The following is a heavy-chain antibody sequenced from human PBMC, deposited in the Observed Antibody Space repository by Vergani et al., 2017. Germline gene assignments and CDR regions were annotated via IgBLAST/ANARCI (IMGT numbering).Heavy chain of an antibody. Sequence: QVQLVQSGSEVKKPGASVKVSCKASGYTFTSYAMNWVRQAPGQGLEWMGWISAYNGNTNYPEKFQGRLTMTTDTSTRTAYMELRSLRSDDTAVYYCARPRNIAAAGTGDAFDIWGQGTMVTVSS. CDR2: ISAYNGNT. CDR3: ARPRNIAAAGTGDAFDI. D-gene: IGHD6-13*01. J-gene: IGHJ3*02. CDR1: GYTFTSYA. V-gene: IGHV1-18*01.